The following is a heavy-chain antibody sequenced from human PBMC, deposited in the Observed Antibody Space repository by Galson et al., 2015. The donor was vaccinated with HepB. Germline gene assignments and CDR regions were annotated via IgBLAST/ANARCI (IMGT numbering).Heavy chain of an antibody. J-gene: IGHJ4*02. D-gene: IGHD2-21*01. V-gene: IGHV1-69*04. Sequence: SVKVSCKASGYTFTSYGISWVRQAPGQGLEWMGRIIPILGIANYAQKFQGRVTITADKSTSTAYMELSSLRSEDTAVYYCARDREVPYDSGGFDYWGQGTLVTVSS. CDR1: GYTFTSYG. CDR3: ARDREVPYDSGGFDY. CDR2: IIPILGIA.